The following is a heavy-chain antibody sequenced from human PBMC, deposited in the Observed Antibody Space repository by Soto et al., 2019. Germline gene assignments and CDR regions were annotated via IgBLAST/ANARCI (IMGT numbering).Heavy chain of an antibody. J-gene: IGHJ4*02. CDR2: ISGNGGDYT. Sequence: EVQLLESGGGLVQPGGSLRLSCASSGFTFSTYAMSWVRQAPRKGLEWVSAISGNGGDYTYYADSVKGRFTISRDNSKNTLYLQMNSLRAEDTAVYYCVPLCRYCSTTTPSWGQGTLVTVSS. D-gene: IGHD2-2*01. V-gene: IGHV3-23*01. CDR3: VPLCRYCSTTTPS. CDR1: GFTFSTYA.